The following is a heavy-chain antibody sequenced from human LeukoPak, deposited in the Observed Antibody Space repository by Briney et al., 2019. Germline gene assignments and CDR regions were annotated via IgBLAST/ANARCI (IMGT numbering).Heavy chain of an antibody. CDR2: ISTYNNNT. J-gene: IGHJ4*02. V-gene: IGHV1-18*01. D-gene: IGHD2-8*01. Sequence: ASVKVSCKASAYTFTNYAISWVRQAPGQGLEWMGWISTYNNNTNYPQKFQGRVTTFTDTSTTTAYMELRSLRSDDTAVYYCARDGVADGSWSLFDSWGQGTLVTVSS. CDR3: ARDGVADGSWSLFDS. CDR1: AYTFTNYA.